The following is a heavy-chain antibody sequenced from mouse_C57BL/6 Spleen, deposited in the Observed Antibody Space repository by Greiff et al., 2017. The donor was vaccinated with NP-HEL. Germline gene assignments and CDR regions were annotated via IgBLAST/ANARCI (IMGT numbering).Heavy chain of an antibody. V-gene: IGHV1-19*01. CDR1: GYTFTDYY. Sequence: EVQLQQSGPVLVKPGASVKMSCKASGYTFTDYYMNWVKQSHGKSLEWIGVINPYNGGTSYNQKFKGKATLTVDKSSSTAYMELNSLTSEDSAVYYCATGAFYDGYPYWGQGTLVTVSA. D-gene: IGHD2-3*01. CDR2: INPYNGGT. CDR3: ATGAFYDGYPY. J-gene: IGHJ3*01.